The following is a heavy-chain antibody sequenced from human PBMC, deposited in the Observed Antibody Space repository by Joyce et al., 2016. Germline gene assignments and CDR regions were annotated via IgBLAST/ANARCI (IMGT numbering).Heavy chain of an antibody. J-gene: IGHJ6*03. CDR1: GFTFSSYA. V-gene: IGHV3-23*01. Sequence: EVQLLESGGGLVQPAGSLRLSCAASGFTFSSYAMSWVRQAPGKGLGGVSVISGSGGSIYDADSFKGRFTFSRDNSKNTLYLQMNSLRAEDTAVYYCAKVAEGSAVYFYYMDVWGKGTTVTVSS. D-gene: IGHD6-6*01. CDR2: ISGSGGSI. CDR3: AKVAEGSAVYFYYMDV.